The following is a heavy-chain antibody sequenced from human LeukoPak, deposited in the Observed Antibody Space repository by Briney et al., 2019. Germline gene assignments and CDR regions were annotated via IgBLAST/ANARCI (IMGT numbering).Heavy chain of an antibody. V-gene: IGHV4-34*01. CDR1: GGSFSGYY. CDR2: INHSGST. Sequence: SETLSLTCAVYGGSFSGYYWSWIRQPPGKGLEWIGEINHSGSTNYNPSLKSRVTMSVDTSKNQFSLKLSSVTAADTAVYYCARDTYDFWSGYYFDYWGQGTLVTVSS. CDR3: ARDTYDFWSGYYFDY. D-gene: IGHD3-3*01. J-gene: IGHJ4*02.